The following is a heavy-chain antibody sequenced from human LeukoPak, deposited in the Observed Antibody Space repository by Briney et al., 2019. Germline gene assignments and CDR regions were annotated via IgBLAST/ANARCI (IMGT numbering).Heavy chain of an antibody. CDR1: GYTFTSYG. Sequence: ASVKVSCKASGYTFTSYGISWVRQATGQGLEWMGWMNPNSGNTGYAQKFQGRVTITRNTSISTAYMELSSQRSEDTAVYYCARVGRRCSSTSCYGYNWFDPWGQGTLVTVSS. D-gene: IGHD2-2*01. CDR2: MNPNSGNT. V-gene: IGHV1-8*03. CDR3: ARVGRRCSSTSCYGYNWFDP. J-gene: IGHJ5*02.